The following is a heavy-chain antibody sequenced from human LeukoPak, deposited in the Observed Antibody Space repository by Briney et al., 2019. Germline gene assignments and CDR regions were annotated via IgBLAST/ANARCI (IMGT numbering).Heavy chain of an antibody. CDR1: GFTFSSYW. CDR2: ISGSGGST. Sequence: GGSLRLSCAASGFTFSSYWMHWVRQAPGKGLEWVSAISGSGGSTYYADSVKGRFTISRDNSKNALYLQMNSLRAEDTAVYYCAKDYLPSGYCSSTSCPNWFDPWGQGTLVTVSS. CDR3: AKDYLPSGYCSSTSCPNWFDP. V-gene: IGHV3-23*01. D-gene: IGHD2-2*01. J-gene: IGHJ5*02.